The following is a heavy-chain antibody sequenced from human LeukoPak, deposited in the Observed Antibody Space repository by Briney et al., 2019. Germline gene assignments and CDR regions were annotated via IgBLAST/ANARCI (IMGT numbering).Heavy chain of an antibody. CDR1: GFTFSDHY. D-gene: IGHD2-21*02. V-gene: IGHV3-72*01. J-gene: IGHJ6*02. Sequence: PGGSLRLSCVASGFTFSDHYMDWVRQGPGKGLEWVGRIRNKANSYTTEYAVTVQGRFTISRDDSKNSLYLQMNSLKTVDTAVYYCSRAGTAPGPQNHYGMDVWGQGTTVTVSS. CDR2: IRNKANSYTT. CDR3: SRAGTAPGPQNHYGMDV.